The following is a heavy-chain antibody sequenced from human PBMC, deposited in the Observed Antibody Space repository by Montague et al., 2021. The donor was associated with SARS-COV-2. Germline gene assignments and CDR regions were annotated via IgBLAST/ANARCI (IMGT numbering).Heavy chain of an antibody. V-gene: IGHV3-21*01. J-gene: IGHJ1*01. CDR2: ITSSSDYI. D-gene: IGHD3-10*01. CDR1: GLTFSSYS. Sequence: SLRLSCAASGLTFSSYSMVWVRQAPGKGLEWVSSITSSSDYIHYAVSVKGRFTISRDDSKNTLYLHMNSLTAEDTAVYYCTRSLGLFWFRESHPFQHWGLGTLVTVSS. CDR3: TRSLGLFWFRESHPFQH.